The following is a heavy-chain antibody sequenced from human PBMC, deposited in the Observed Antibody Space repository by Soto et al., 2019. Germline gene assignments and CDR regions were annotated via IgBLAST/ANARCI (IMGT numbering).Heavy chain of an antibody. CDR2: INPNNGAP. V-gene: IGHV1-2*04. D-gene: IGHD3-22*01. CDR1: GCTFTDHY. CDR3: ARDAYYYDRTAYQGWFDP. J-gene: IGHJ5*02. Sequence: ASVKVSCKASGCTFTDHYIHCVLPSPSQWLERMGWINPNNGAPKYAQKFQAWVTMTSDTSITTVYMELSSLKPDDTAVYFCARDAYYYDRTAYQGWFDPWGQGTLVTVSS.